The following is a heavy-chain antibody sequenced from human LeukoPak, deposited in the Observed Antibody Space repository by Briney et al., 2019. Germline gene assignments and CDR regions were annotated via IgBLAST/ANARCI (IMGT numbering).Heavy chain of an antibody. J-gene: IGHJ6*02. V-gene: IGHV3-66*01. D-gene: IGHD5/OR15-5a*01. CDR2: IYSGGST. CDR1: GFRFSDYG. CDR3: ARGSNYYYYGMDV. Sequence: PGVSLRLSCRGSGFRFSDYGVTWVRQAPGKGLEWVSVIYSGGSTYYADSVKGRFTISRDNSKNTLYLQMNSLRAEDTAVYYCARGSNYYYYGMDVWGQGTTVTVSS.